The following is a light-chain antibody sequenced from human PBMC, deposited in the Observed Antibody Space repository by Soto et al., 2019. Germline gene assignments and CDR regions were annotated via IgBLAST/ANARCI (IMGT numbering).Light chain of an antibody. CDR3: QQYGSSPT. Sequence: DIVLTQSPGTLSLSPGERATLSCRSSQSVSSNYLAWYQQKPDQAPRLVIYDVSGRATGIPDRFSGSGSGTAFTLTISRLEPEDSAVYYYQQYGSSPTFGQGTKVEIK. CDR2: DVS. CDR1: QSVSSNY. V-gene: IGKV3-20*01. J-gene: IGKJ1*01.